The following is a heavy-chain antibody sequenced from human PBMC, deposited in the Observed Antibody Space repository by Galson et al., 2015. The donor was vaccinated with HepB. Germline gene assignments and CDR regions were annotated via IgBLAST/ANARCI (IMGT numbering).Heavy chain of an antibody. J-gene: IGHJ4*02. CDR2: IYSGGST. D-gene: IGHD5-18*01. V-gene: IGHV3-53*01. Sequence: SLRLSCAASGFTVSSNYMSWVRQAPGKGLEWVSVIYSGGSTYYADSVKGRFTISRDNSKNTLYLQMNSLRAEDTAVYYCARAIQLWWRFDYWGQGTLVTVSS. CDR1: GFTVSSNY. CDR3: ARAIQLWWRFDY.